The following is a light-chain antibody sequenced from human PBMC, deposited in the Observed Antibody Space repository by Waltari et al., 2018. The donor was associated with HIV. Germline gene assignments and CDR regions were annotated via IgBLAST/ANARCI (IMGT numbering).Light chain of an antibody. CDR3: AAWADSMGMA. J-gene: IGLJ2*01. Sequence: QSVLTQPPSVSAAPGQMVTISCSGSNNYVSWYQQFPGAAPKLLIHENNKRPAGIPDRFSGSKSGTSATLDITGLQTGDEAEYFCAAWADSMGMAFGGGTKLTVL. CDR1: NNY. CDR2: ENN. V-gene: IGLV1-51*02.